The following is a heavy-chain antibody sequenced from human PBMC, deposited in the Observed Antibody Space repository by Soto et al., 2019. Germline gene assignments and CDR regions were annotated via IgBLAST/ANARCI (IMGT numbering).Heavy chain of an antibody. CDR3: TRGGVPYFDY. CDR1: GFTFSNDG. J-gene: IGHJ4*02. Sequence: GGSLRLSCAASGFTFSNDGMHWVHQAPGKGLEWVAVISYDGSERYYGDSVKGRFTISRDDSKNTLFLQMNSLRPEDTAVYYCTRGGVPYFDYWGQGTLVTVSS. CDR2: ISYDGSER. V-gene: IGHV3-30*03.